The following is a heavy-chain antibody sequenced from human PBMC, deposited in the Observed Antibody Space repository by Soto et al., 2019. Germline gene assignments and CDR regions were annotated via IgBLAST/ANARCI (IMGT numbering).Heavy chain of an antibody. CDR2: IYYSGST. CDR1: GHSILSYY. CDR3: ARASTTVTTLAY. J-gene: IGHJ4*02. D-gene: IGHD4-17*01. V-gene: IGHV4-59*05. Sequence: SGTLSLTCPLLGHSILSYYWSWILQPPGKGLGWIGSIYYSGSTYYNPSLKSRVTISVDTSKNQFSLKLSSVTAADTAVYYCARASTTVTTLAYWGQGTLVTVS.